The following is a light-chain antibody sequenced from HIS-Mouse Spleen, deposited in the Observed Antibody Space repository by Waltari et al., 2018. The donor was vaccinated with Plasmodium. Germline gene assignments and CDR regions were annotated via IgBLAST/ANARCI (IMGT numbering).Light chain of an antibody. V-gene: IGLV3-10*01. Sequence: SYELTQPPSVSVSPGQTARITCSGDALPNKHAYWYQEKSGQAPALVIYEDSKRPSGVPGRFAGSSSGTMATLTISGAQVEDEADYYCYSTDSSGNHRVFGGGTKLTVL. J-gene: IGLJ3*02. CDR3: YSTDSSGNHRV. CDR1: ALPNKH. CDR2: EDS.